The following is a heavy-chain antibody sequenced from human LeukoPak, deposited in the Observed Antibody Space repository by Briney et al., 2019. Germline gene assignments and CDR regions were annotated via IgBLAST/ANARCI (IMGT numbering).Heavy chain of an antibody. V-gene: IGHV7-4-1*02. J-gene: IGHJ6*02. Sequence: ASVKVSCKASGYTFTSYAMNWVRQAPGQGLEWMGWINTNTGNPTYAQGFTGRFVFSLDTSVSAAYLQISSLKAEDTAVYYCARDQGFGELSYYYYYGMDVWGQGTTVTVSS. CDR1: GYTFTSYA. CDR3: ARDQGFGELSYYYYYGMDV. CDR2: INTNTGNP. D-gene: IGHD3-10*01.